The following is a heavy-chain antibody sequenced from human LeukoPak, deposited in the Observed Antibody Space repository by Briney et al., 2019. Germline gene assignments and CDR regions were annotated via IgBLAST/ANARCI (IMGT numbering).Heavy chain of an antibody. Sequence: GGSLRLSCAASGFTVSSNHMNWVRQAPGKGLEWVSYISSSGTTIYYADSVKGRFTISRDNAKNSLYLQMNSLRAEDTAVYYCARRYCSSTSCLIDYWGQGTLVTVSS. J-gene: IGHJ4*02. CDR3: ARRYCSSTSCLIDY. CDR1: GFTVSSNH. D-gene: IGHD2-2*01. V-gene: IGHV3-48*03. CDR2: ISSSGTTI.